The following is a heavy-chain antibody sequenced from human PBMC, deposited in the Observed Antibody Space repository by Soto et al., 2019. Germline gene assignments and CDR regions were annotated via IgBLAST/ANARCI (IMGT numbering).Heavy chain of an antibody. J-gene: IGHJ4*02. V-gene: IGHV4-39*01. CDR1: TGSITSGTYY. D-gene: IGHD4-17*01. CDR3: ARQYYGDLDY. CDR2: VHYSGSA. Sequence: SETLSLTCTVSTGSITSGTYYWGWIRQPPVKGLEWIASVHYSGSAYYNPSLKSRVTMSVDTSKKQLSLKLTSVTAADTAIYYCARQYYGDLDYWGQGTLVTVS.